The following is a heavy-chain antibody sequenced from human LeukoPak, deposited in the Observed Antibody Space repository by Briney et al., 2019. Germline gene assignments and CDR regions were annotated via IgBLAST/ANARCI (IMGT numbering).Heavy chain of an antibody. CDR2: IYSGGST. Sequence: GGSLRLSCAAPGFTVSNNYMTWVRQAPGRGLECVSIIYSGGSTDYADSVKGRFTISRDNSKNTLYLQMSSLRAEDTAVYYCARGRGYTRTNTGGYPVFDLWGQGTLVTVSS. J-gene: IGHJ4*02. V-gene: IGHV3-66*01. D-gene: IGHD2-8*02. CDR3: ARGRGYTRTNTGGYPVFDL. CDR1: GFTVSNNY.